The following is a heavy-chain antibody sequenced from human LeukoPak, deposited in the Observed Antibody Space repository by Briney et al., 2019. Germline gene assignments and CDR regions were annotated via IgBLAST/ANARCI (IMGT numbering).Heavy chain of an antibody. CDR3: ASVTMLVVA. V-gene: IGHV4-39*01. CDR1: VGSISSSSYY. CDR2: IYYSGST. J-gene: IGHJ5*02. D-gene: IGHD3-22*01. Sequence: SETLSLTCTVSVGSISSSSYYWGWIRQPPGKGLEWIGSIYYSGSTYYNPSLKSRVTISVDTSKNQFSLKLSSVTAADTAVYYCASVTMLVVAWGQGTLVTVSS.